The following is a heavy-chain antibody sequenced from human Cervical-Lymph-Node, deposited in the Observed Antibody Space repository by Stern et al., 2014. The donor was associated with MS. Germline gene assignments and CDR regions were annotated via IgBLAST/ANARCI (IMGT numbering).Heavy chain of an antibody. J-gene: IGHJ4*02. Sequence: MQLVESGAEVKKPGASVKVSCKVSGSTVTEFFMHWVRQAPGKGLEWMGGFDPEDGETIYAQKFQGRVTMTEDTSTDTAYMELHSLTSDDTAVYYCATDYDYWGQGTLVTVSS. CDR1: GSTVTEFF. CDR2: FDPEDGET. V-gene: IGHV1-24*01. CDR3: ATDYDY.